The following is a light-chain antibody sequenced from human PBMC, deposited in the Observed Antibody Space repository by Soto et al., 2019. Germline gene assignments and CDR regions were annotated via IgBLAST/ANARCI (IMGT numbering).Light chain of an antibody. CDR3: QQYDSSPPGFT. J-gene: IGKJ3*01. CDR2: GAS. Sequence: EIVLTQSPGTLSLSPGERATLSCRASQSVSSSYLAWYQQKPGQAPRLLIYGASSRATGIPDMFSGSGSGTDFTLTISRLEPEDFAVYYCQQYDSSPPGFTFGPGTKVDIK. CDR1: QSVSSSY. V-gene: IGKV3-20*01.